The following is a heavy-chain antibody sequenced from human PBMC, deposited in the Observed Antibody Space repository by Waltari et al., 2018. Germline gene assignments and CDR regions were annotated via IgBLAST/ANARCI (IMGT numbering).Heavy chain of an antibody. CDR1: GGSFSGYY. Sequence: QVQLQQWGAGLLKPSETLSLTCAVYGGSFSGYYWSWIRPPPGKGLEWIGEINHSGSTNYNPSLKSRVTISVDTSKNQFSLKLSSVTAADTAVYYCARQDDCWSGYPGYYYYGMDVWGQGTTVTVSS. J-gene: IGHJ6*02. D-gene: IGHD3-3*01. V-gene: IGHV4-34*01. CDR2: INHSGST. CDR3: ARQDDCWSGYPGYYYYGMDV.